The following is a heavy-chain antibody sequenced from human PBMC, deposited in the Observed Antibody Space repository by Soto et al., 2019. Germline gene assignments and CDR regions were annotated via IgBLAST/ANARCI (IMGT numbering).Heavy chain of an antibody. V-gene: IGHV5-51*01. D-gene: IGHD6-6*01. Sequence: GESLKISCHGSGYSFASYWIGWVRQMPGKDLEWMGIIYLGDSDTRYSPSFQGQVTISADKSLRTAYLQWTSLKASDTALYYCARTRSFTLGFYYDGMDVWGQGTTVTVSS. CDR1: GYSFASYW. CDR2: IYLGDSDT. CDR3: ARTRSFTLGFYYDGMDV. J-gene: IGHJ6*02.